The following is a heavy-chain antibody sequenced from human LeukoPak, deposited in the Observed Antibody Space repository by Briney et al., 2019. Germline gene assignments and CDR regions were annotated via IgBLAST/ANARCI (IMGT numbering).Heavy chain of an antibody. CDR1: GFTFSSYW. CDR3: ARVKGSGYRNSIDY. Sequence: GGSLRLSCAASGFTFSSYWMSWVRQAPGKGLEWVSGINWNGGSTYYRDSVKGRFTISRDNAKNSLYLQMNSLRAEDTALYYCARVKGSGYRNSIDYWGQGTLVTVSS. J-gene: IGHJ4*02. D-gene: IGHD3-3*01. CDR2: INWNGGST. V-gene: IGHV3-20*04.